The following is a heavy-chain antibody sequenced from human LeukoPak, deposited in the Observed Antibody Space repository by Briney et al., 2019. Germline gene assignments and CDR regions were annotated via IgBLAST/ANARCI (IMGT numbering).Heavy chain of an antibody. Sequence: PGGSLRLSCAASGFTFSSYAMHWVRQAPGKGLEWVAVISYDGSNKYYADSVKGRFTISRDNSKNTLYLQMNSLRAEDTAVYYCAKGGHYYDSSGPYHYWGQGTLVTVSS. CDR1: GFTFSSYA. D-gene: IGHD3-22*01. J-gene: IGHJ4*02. CDR3: AKGGHYYDSSGPYHY. V-gene: IGHV3-30-3*01. CDR2: ISYDGSNK.